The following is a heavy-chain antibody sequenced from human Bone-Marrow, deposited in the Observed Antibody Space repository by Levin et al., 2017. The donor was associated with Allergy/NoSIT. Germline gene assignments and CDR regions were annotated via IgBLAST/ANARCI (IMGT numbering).Heavy chain of an antibody. CDR1: GFTFRTSW. V-gene: IGHV3-74*01. CDR3: ARKEDWKCDS. CDR2: INADGTAK. Sequence: PGGSLRLSCVASGFTFRTSWMHWVHQTPGKGLVWVSHINADGTAKRYADSVRGRFTIFRDNAKNTVYLEINSLRVEDTSVFYCARKEDWKCDSWGQGTVVTVSS. J-gene: IGHJ4*02. D-gene: IGHD1-1*01.